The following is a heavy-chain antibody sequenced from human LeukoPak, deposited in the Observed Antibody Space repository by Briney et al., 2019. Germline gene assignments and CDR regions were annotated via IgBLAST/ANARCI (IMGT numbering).Heavy chain of an antibody. CDR1: GGSISSGSYY. D-gene: IGHD2-2*01. CDR3: ARGRETVVPAAITAYYFDY. V-gene: IGHV4-61*02. CDR2: IYTSGST. J-gene: IGHJ4*02. Sequence: SETLSLTCTVSGGSISSGSYYWSWIRQPAGKGLEWIGRIYTSGSTNYNPSLKSRVTISVDTSKNQFSLKLSSVTAADTAVYYCARGRETVVPAAITAYYFDYWGQGTLVTVSS.